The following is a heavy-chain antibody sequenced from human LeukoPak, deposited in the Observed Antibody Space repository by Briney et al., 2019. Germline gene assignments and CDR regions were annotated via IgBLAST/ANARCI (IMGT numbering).Heavy chain of an antibody. Sequence: PSETLSLTCTVSGGSISSYYWSWIRQPPGKGLEWIGYIYYSGSTNYNPSLKSRVTISVDTSKNQFSLKLSSVTAADTAVYYCARGSCGGDCYDAAGADFDYWGQGTLVTVPS. V-gene: IGHV4-59*01. CDR1: GGSISSYY. D-gene: IGHD2-21*02. J-gene: IGHJ4*02. CDR3: ARGSCGGDCYDAAGADFDY. CDR2: IYYSGST.